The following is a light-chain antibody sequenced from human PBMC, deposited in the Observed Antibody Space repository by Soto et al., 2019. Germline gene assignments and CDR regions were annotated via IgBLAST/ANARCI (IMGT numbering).Light chain of an antibody. V-gene: IGKV3-15*01. Sequence: EIVMTQSASTLSVSPGERATLSCRASQSVSSNLAWYQQKPGQAPRLLIYDASTRATGIPARFSGSGSGTEFTLTISSLQSEDFAVYYCQQYNNWPPLTFGGRTKVDIK. CDR2: DAS. J-gene: IGKJ4*01. CDR1: QSVSSN. CDR3: QQYNNWPPLT.